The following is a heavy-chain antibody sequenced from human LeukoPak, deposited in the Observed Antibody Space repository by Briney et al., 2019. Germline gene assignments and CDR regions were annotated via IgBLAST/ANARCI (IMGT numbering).Heavy chain of an antibody. D-gene: IGHD1-26*01. Sequence: SETLSLTCTVSGGSASSGNSYWGWIRQPPGRRLEWVGSIYYSGSTYYNPSLKSRVTISVDTSKNQFSLKLRFVTATDTAVYYCARHLSGIGLYYFDYWGQGTLVTVSS. J-gene: IGHJ4*02. V-gene: IGHV4-39*01. CDR3: ARHLSGIGLYYFDY. CDR1: GGSASSGNSY. CDR2: IYYSGST.